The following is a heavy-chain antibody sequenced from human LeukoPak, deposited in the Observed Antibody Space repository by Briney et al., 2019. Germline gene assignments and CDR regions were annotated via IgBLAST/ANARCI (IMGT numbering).Heavy chain of an antibody. D-gene: IGHD5-24*01. V-gene: IGHV3-48*01. CDR3: AKSRDAYNLFDS. CDR1: GFTFSSYR. CDR2: ISSSSSAI. J-gene: IGHJ4*02. Sequence: GGSLRLSCAASGFTFSSYRMNWVRQAPGKGVEWISYISSSSSAIYYADSVKGRFTISRDNGQNSLYLQMNSLRAQDTAVYYCAKSRDAYNLFDSGGQGTLVTVSS.